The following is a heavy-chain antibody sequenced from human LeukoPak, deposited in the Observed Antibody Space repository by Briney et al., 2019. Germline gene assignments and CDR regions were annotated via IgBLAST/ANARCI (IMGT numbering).Heavy chain of an antibody. CDR3: ARRVVLLWFGEFRNWFDP. CDR2: VYYNGDI. CDR1: GVPISTYY. D-gene: IGHD3-10*01. J-gene: IGHJ5*02. V-gene: IGHV4-59*12. Sequence: SETLSLTCSVSGVPISTYYWSWIRQSPGNRLEWIAYVYYNGDIMYNPSLKSRVTISLDTSKNQFSLNMASVTAADTAVYYCARRVVLLWFGEFRNWFDPWGQGTLVTVSS.